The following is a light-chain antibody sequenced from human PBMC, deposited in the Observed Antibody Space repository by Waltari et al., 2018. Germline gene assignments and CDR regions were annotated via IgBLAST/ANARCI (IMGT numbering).Light chain of an antibody. CDR2: EVT. V-gene: IGLV2-23*02. CDR1: SSDVGANNF. Sequence: QSALTQPASVSGSPGQSIAISCIGTSSDVGANNFLSWYQQHPGRAPKLMIHEVTQRPSGVSTLVSGSKSGNSASLTISGLQAEDEADYYCCSYTSIGPVLIGGGTKVTVL. J-gene: IGLJ2*01. CDR3: CSYTSIGPVL.